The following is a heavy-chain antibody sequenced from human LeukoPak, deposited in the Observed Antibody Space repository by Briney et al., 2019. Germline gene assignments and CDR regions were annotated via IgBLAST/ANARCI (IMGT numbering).Heavy chain of an antibody. V-gene: IGHV1-46*01. CDR3: ARGGIVVVPAAIRWGMDV. J-gene: IGHJ6*02. Sequence: ASVKVSCKASGYTFTNYYMHWVRQAPGQGLDWMGIINPSGGSTNFAQRFQGRVTMTRDTSTSTVYMELSSLRSEDTAVYYCARGGIVVVPAAIRWGMDVWGQGTTVTASS. D-gene: IGHD2-2*02. CDR2: INPSGGST. CDR1: GYTFTNYY.